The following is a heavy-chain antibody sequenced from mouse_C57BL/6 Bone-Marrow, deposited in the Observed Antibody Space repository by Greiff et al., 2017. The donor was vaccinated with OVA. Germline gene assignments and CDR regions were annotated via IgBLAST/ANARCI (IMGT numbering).Heavy chain of an antibody. V-gene: IGHV3-6*01. CDR1: GYSITSGYY. D-gene: IGHD1-1*01. CDR2: ISYDGSN. Sequence: DVQLQESGPGLVKPSQSLSLTCSVTGYSITSGYYWNWIRQFPGNKLEWMGYISYDGSNNYNPSLKNRISITRDTSKNQFFLKLNSVTTEDTATYYCARGEDYYGSSHWYFDVWGTGTTVTVSS. CDR3: ARGEDYYGSSHWYFDV. J-gene: IGHJ1*03.